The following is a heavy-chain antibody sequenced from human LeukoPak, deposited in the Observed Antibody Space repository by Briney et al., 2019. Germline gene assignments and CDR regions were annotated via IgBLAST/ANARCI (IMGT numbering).Heavy chain of an antibody. J-gene: IGHJ4*02. D-gene: IGHD3-9*01. CDR1: GFTFDDYA. Sequence: PGRSLRLSCAASGFTFDDYAMHWVRQAPGKGLEWVSGISWNSGSVGYADSVKGRFTISTDNAKNSLYLQMNSLRAEDTALYYCAKGQSYDILTSYSSFFDYWGQGTLVTVSS. CDR2: ISWNSGSV. V-gene: IGHV3-9*01. CDR3: AKGQSYDILTSYSSFFDY.